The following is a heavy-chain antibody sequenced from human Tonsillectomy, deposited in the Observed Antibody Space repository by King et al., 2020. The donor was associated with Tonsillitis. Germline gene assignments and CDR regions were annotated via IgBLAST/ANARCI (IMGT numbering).Heavy chain of an antibody. CDR1: GFTFSNYW. V-gene: IGHV3-7*01. CDR2: IKQDGSEK. J-gene: IGHJ4*02. Sequence: VQLVESGGGLVQPGGSLRLSCAASGFTFSNYWMSWVRQAPGKGLEWVANIKQDGSEKYFVDSVKGRFTISRDNAKNSLYLQMNSLRVEDTAVYYCARANAYSSIWYYFDYWGQGTLVTVAS. CDR3: ARANAYSSIWYYFDY. D-gene: IGHD6-13*01.